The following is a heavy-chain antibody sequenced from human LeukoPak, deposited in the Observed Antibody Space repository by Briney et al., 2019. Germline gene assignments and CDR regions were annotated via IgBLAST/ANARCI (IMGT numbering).Heavy chain of an antibody. CDR1: GFTFSSYS. CDR3: ASEYYYYMVV. Sequence: GGSLRLSCAASGFTFSSYSMNWVRQAPGKGLEWVSYISSSSSTIYYADSVKGRFTISRDNAKNSLYLQMNSLRAEDTAVYYCASEYYYYMVVWGKGTTVTVSS. CDR2: ISSSSSTI. V-gene: IGHV3-48*04. J-gene: IGHJ6*03.